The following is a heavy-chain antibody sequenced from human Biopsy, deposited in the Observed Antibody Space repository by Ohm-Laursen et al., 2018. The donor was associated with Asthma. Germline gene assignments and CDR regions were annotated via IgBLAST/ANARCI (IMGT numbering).Heavy chain of an antibody. V-gene: IGHV3-30*18. J-gene: IGHJ4*02. D-gene: IGHD5-12*01. CDR2: MSYDGNHK. CDR3: AKRRGYSGHDNDY. Sequence: SLRLSCSASGFSLSDYYMSWIRQAPGKGLEWVAVMSYDGNHKFYEDSVKGRFTISRDNSKNTLYLQMNSLRTEDTAVYYCAKRRGYSGHDNDYWGQGTLVIVSS. CDR1: GFSLSDYY.